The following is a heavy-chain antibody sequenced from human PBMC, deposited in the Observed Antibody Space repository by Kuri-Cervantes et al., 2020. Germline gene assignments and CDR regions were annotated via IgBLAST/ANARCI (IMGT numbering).Heavy chain of an antibody. D-gene: IGHD6-19*01. CDR3: AGTPSNRGSGWETVLYYFDY. CDR2: IYYSGST. Sequence: SETLSLTCTVPGGSISSYYWSWIRQPPGKGLEWIGYIYYSGSTNYNPSLKSRVTISVDTSKNQFSLKLSSVTAADTAVYYCAGTPSNRGSGWETVLYYFDYWGQGTLVTVSS. CDR1: GGSISSYY. J-gene: IGHJ4*02. V-gene: IGHV4-59*01.